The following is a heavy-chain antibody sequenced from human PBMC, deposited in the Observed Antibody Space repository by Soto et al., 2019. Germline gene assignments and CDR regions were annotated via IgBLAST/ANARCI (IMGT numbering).Heavy chain of an antibody. CDR3: ARYRFSDTWSKFDY. D-gene: IGHD3-16*02. V-gene: IGHV4-31*11. Sequence: SETLSLTCAVSGASISSDAYYWRWSRQHPGKCLEWIGYISYTGTTYYNPSLKSRVTISVDTSKNQFSLKLTSVTAADTALYYCARYRFSDTWSKFDYWGQGTLVTVYS. J-gene: IGHJ4*02. CDR1: GASISSDAYY. CDR2: ISYTGTT.